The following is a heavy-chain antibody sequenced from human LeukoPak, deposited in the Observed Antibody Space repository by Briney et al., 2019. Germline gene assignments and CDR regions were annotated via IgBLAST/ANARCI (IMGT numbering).Heavy chain of an antibody. CDR1: RFTFSSYA. CDR3: AKDSGYDLGTDY. D-gene: IGHD5-12*01. V-gene: IGHV3-23*01. CDR2: ISGSGGST. Sequence: GGSLRLSCAASRFTFSSYAMSWVRQAPGKGLEWVSAISGSGGSTYYADSVKGRFTISRDNSKNTLYLQMNSLRAEDTAVYYCAKDSGYDLGTDYWGQGTLVTVSS. J-gene: IGHJ4*02.